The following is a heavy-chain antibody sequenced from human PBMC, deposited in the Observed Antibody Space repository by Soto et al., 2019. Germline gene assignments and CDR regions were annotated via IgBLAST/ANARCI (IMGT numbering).Heavy chain of an antibody. CDR1: GFTFSNYW. V-gene: IGHV3-7*03. J-gene: IGHJ4*02. D-gene: IGHD3-10*01. Sequence: EVQLVESGGGLVQPGGSLRLSCAASGFTFSNYWMNWVRQAPGKGLEWVAIIKEDGSDKYYVDSVKGRFTISRDNAKNSLYLEMNSLRAEDTAVYFCARDGDAVGRDFDYWGQGTLVTVSS. CDR2: IKEDGSDK. CDR3: ARDGDAVGRDFDY.